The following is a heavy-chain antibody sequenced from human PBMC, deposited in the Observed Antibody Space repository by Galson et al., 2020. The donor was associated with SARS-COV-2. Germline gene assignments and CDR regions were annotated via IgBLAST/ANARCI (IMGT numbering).Heavy chain of an antibody. V-gene: IGHV3-30*03. CDR1: GITLSGHV. CDR2: TSFDGRVT. J-gene: IGHJ3*02. Sequence: GESLKISCAAPGITLSGHVMHWVSTATGTGLEWVAVTSFDGRVTNYADSVKGRFTISRDNSKNTLYLQMNSLRADDTAVYYCSRGGSSGDDAFDIWGHGTMVTFSS. D-gene: IGHD6-19*01. CDR3: SRGGSSGDDAFDI.